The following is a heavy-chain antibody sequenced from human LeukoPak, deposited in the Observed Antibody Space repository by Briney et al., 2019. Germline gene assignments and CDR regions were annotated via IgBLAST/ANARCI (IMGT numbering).Heavy chain of an antibody. CDR1: GFTFSSYA. CDR3: AKDGMATISYYFDY. CDR2: ISGSGGST. D-gene: IGHD5-24*01. Sequence: GGSLRLSCAASGFTFSSYAMCWVRQAPGKGLEWVSAISGSGGSTYYADSVKGRFTISRDNSKNTLYLQMNSLGAEDTAVYYCAKDGMATISYYFDYWGQGTLVTVSS. V-gene: IGHV3-23*01. J-gene: IGHJ4*02.